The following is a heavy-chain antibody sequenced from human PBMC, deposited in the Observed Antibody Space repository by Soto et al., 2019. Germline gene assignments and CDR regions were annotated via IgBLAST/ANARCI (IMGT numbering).Heavy chain of an antibody. CDR2: VYYSGST. Sequence: SETLSLTCSVPGGSVSSDYWNWIRQPPGRGLEWIGYVYYSGSTNYNPSLNSRVTISKDTSRNQFFLKLRSVTAADTAVYYCARSPNYYAEYFQEWGQGTLVTVSS. CDR3: ARSPNYYAEYFQE. J-gene: IGHJ1*01. D-gene: IGHD1-26*01. V-gene: IGHV4-59*02. CDR1: GGSVSSDY.